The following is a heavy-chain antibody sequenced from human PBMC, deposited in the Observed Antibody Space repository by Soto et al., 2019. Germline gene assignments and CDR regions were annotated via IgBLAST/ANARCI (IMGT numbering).Heavy chain of an antibody. Sequence: GASVKVSCKTSGYTFTNYAINWVRQAPGQGLQWMGWISAYSGDTKYAQRFRDRLTVTTDPSTTTASMELRSLRSDDTAVYYCARDGRAFSIFGETMDVWGQGTTVTVSS. CDR1: GYTFTNYA. J-gene: IGHJ6*02. CDR3: ARDGRAFSIFGETMDV. V-gene: IGHV1-18*01. D-gene: IGHD3-3*01. CDR2: ISAYSGDT.